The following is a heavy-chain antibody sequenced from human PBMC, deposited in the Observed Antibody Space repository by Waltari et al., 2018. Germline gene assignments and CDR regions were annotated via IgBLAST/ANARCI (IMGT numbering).Heavy chain of an antibody. D-gene: IGHD3-10*01. V-gene: IGHV3-23*01. CDR1: GFSFSNYG. CDR3: ARWSVSGSYYDY. Sequence: EVQLLESGRDLVQPGGALRLSCTGSGFSFSNYGLTWVRQAPGKGLELVSAISRDGGATFYGGAVKGRSTISRDNSKNTVYLEINSLRVEDTAKYYCARWSVSGSYYDYWGQGILVAISS. CDR2: ISRDGGAT. J-gene: IGHJ4*02.